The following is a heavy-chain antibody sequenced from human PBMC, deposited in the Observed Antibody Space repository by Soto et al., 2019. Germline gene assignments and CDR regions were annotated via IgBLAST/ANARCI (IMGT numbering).Heavy chain of an antibody. CDR2: IVVGSGNT. D-gene: IGHD3-3*01. J-gene: IGHJ6*02. CDR3: AADRTYDFWSGSEARNYYGMDV. V-gene: IGHV1-58*01. Sequence: ASVKVSCKASGFTFTSSAVQWVRQARGQRLEWIGWIVVGSGNTNYAQKFQERVTITRDMSTSTAYMELSSLRSEDTAVYYCAADRTYDFWSGSEARNYYGMDVWGQGTTVTVSS. CDR1: GFTFTSSA.